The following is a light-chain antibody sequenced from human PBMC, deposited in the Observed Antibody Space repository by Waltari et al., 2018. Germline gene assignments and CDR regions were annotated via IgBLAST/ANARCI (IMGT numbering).Light chain of an antibody. CDR1: QSISSN. J-gene: IGKJ2*01. V-gene: IGKV3-15*01. Sequence: EIVMTQSPATLSVSPGERATLSCRASQSISSNLVWYQHKPGQAPRVLIYCASTRATGIPARFSGSGSGTEFTLTITSLQSEDFAVYYCLQYKNWPPLYTFGQGTKLEI. CDR2: CAS. CDR3: LQYKNWPPLYT.